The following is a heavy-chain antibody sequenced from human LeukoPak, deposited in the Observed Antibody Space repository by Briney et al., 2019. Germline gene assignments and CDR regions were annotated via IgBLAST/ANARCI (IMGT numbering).Heavy chain of an antibody. D-gene: IGHD6-13*01. Sequence: SETLSLTCTVSGGSNSSSSYYWGWIRQPPGKGLEWIGSIYYSGSTYYNPSLKSRVTISVDTSKNQFSLKLSSVTAADTAVYYGAGVYSSSPLGVFDIWGKGPMSPSLQ. CDR3: AGVYSSSPLGVFDI. CDR2: IYYSGST. J-gene: IGHJ3*02. CDR1: GGSNSSSSYY. V-gene: IGHV4-39*01.